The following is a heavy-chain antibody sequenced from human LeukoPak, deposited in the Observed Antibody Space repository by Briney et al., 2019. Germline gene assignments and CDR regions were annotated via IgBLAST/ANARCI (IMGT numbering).Heavy chain of an antibody. CDR2: ISVSSGNT. CDR1: GFSFGIFG. J-gene: IGHJ4*02. V-gene: IGHV1-18*01. Sequence: ASVKVSCKTSGFSFGIFGISWVRQAPGQGLEWVGWISVSSGNTKSAQRLQGRLTMTADTSTNTAYMEVRSLRPDDTAVYDCTRAAPALDSGHEFSFDYWGQGTLVTVSP. D-gene: IGHD5-12*01. CDR3: TRAAPALDSGHEFSFDY.